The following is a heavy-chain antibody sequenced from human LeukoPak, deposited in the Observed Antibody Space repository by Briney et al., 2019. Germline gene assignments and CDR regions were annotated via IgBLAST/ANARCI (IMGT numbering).Heavy chain of an antibody. CDR3: ARDMAAAGKNGAYYYYGMDV. CDR2: ISSSSSTI. J-gene: IGHJ6*02. Sequence: PGGSLRLSCAASGFTFSSYSMNWVRQAPGKGLEWVSYISSSSSTIYYADSVKGRFTISRDNAKNSLYLQMNSLRAEDTAVYYCARDMAAAGKNGAYYYYGMDVWGQGTTVTVSS. D-gene: IGHD6-13*01. V-gene: IGHV3-48*04. CDR1: GFTFSSYS.